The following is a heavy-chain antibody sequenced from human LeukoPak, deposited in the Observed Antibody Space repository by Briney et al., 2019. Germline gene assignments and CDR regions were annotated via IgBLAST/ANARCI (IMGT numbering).Heavy chain of an antibody. Sequence: PSETLSLTCSVSGGFITSYYWSWIRQPPGKGLEWVGYISWSGSTDYNPSLKSRVTISVDTSKNQFSLKLSSVTAADTAVYYCARVADYTVVQLNDAFDIWGRGTMVTVSS. V-gene: IGHV4-59*01. CDR2: ISWSGST. CDR3: ARVADYTVVQLNDAFDI. D-gene: IGHD4-23*01. CDR1: GGFITSYY. J-gene: IGHJ3*02.